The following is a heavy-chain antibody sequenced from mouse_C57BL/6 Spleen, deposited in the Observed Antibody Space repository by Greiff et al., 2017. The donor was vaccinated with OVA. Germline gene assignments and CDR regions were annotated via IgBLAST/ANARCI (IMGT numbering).Heavy chain of an antibody. Sequence: VHLQQPGAELVRPGTSVKLSCKASGYTFTSYWMHWVKQRPGQGLEWIGVIDPSDSYTNYNQKFKGKATLTVDTSSSTAYMQLSSLTSEDAAVYYCARRGGHGSSYDWYFDVWGTGTTVTVSS. CDR2: IDPSDSYT. V-gene: IGHV1-59*01. J-gene: IGHJ1*03. CDR3: ARRGGHGSSYDWYFDV. CDR1: GYTFTSYW. D-gene: IGHD1-1*01.